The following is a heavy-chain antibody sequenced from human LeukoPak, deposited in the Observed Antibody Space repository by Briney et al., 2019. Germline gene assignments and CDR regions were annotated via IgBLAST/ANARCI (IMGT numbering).Heavy chain of an antibody. V-gene: IGHV3-49*04. J-gene: IGHJ4*02. CDR1: GFTFGDYA. Sequence: GGSLRLSCTASGFTFGDYAMSWVRQAPGKGLEWVGFIRSKAYGGTTEYAASVKGRFTISRDDSKSIAYLQMNSLETEDTAVYYCTRDEELYYDFWSGYYGAPVDYFDYWGQGTLVTVSS. D-gene: IGHD3-3*01. CDR3: TRDEELYYDFWSGYYGAPVDYFDY. CDR2: IRSKAYGGTT.